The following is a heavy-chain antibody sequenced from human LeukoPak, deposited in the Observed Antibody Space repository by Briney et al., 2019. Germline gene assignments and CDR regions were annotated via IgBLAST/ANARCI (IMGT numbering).Heavy chain of an antibody. D-gene: IGHD3-3*01. Sequence: PSETLSLTCTVSGGSISSSSYYWGWIRQPPGKGLEWIGSIYYSGSTYYNPSLKSRVTISVDTSKNQFSLKLSSVTAADTAVYYCARARLDFWSGWLSKYYFDYWGQGTLVTVSS. CDR3: ARARLDFWSGWLSKYYFDY. J-gene: IGHJ4*02. V-gene: IGHV4-39*07. CDR1: GGSISSSSYY. CDR2: IYYSGST.